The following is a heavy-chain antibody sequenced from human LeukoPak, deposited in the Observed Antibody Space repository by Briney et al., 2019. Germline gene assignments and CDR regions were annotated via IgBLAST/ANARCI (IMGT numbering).Heavy chain of an antibody. Sequence: SETLSLTCTVSGGSISNYYWSWIRQPPGKGLEWIGYTYYSGRTKYNPSLKSRVTISVDTSKNQFSLKLSSVTAADTAVYYCARLPPDYWGQGTLVTVSS. CDR3: ARLPPDY. CDR1: GGSISNYY. V-gene: IGHV4-59*08. J-gene: IGHJ4*02. CDR2: TYYSGRT.